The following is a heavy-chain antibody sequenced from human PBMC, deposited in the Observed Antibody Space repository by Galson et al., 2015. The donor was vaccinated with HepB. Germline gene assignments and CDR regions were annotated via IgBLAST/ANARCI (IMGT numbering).Heavy chain of an antibody. J-gene: IGHJ6*02. CDR2: ISDSGGST. CDR1: GFTFSSYA. Sequence: SLRLSCAASGFTFSSYAMSWVRQAPGKGLEWVSVISDSGGSTYYADSVKGRFTISRDNSKNTLYLQMNSLRAEDTAVYYCARDQYDFWSGYLLWFGEFVYGMDVWGQGTTVTVSS. D-gene: IGHD3-3*01. V-gene: IGHV3-23*01. CDR3: ARDQYDFWSGYLLWFGEFVYGMDV.